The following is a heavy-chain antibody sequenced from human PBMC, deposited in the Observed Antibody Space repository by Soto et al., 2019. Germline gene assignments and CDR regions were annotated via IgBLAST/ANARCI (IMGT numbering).Heavy chain of an antibody. CDR1: GFTFSSYA. CDR3: AKDRTYYYDSSGYYPDAFDI. CDR2: ISGSGGST. D-gene: IGHD3-22*01. Sequence: EVQLLVSGGDLVQPGGSLRLSCVASGFTFSSYAMSWVRQAPGKGLEWVSAISGSGGSTYYADSVKGRFTISRDNSKNTLYLQMNSLRAEDTAVYYCAKDRTYYYDSSGYYPDAFDIWGQGTMVTVSS. V-gene: IGHV3-23*01. J-gene: IGHJ3*02.